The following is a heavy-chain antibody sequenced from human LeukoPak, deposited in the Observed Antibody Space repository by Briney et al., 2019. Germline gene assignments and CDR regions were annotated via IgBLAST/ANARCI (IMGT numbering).Heavy chain of an antibody. J-gene: IGHJ4*02. CDR2: ISSSGSTI. D-gene: IGHD2-2*01. CDR1: GFTFSSYS. V-gene: IGHV3-48*04. CDR3: ARSSTSYDY. Sequence: GGSLRLSCAASGFTFSSYSMNWVRQAPGKGLEWVSYISSSGSTIYYADSVKGRFTISRDNAKNSLYLQMNSLRAEDTAVYYCARSSTSYDYWGQGTLVTVSS.